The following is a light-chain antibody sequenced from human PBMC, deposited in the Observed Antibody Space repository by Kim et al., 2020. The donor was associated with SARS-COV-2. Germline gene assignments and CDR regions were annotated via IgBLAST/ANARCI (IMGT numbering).Light chain of an antibody. CDR3: QQRSNWPP. J-gene: IGKJ4*01. CDR1: QSVSSY. Sequence: EIVLTQSPATLSLSPGERATLSCRASQSVSSYLAWYQQKPGQAPRLLIYDAPNRATGIPARFSGSGSGTDFALTISSLEPEDFAVYYCQQRSNWPPFGGGTKVEI. V-gene: IGKV3-11*01. CDR2: DAP.